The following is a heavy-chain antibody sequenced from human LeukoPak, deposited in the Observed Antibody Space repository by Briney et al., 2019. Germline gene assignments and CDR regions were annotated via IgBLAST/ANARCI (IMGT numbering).Heavy chain of an antibody. J-gene: IGHJ5*02. CDR1: GFTFSSYS. V-gene: IGHV3-48*01. D-gene: IGHD3-3*01. Sequence: GGSLRLSCAASGFTFSSYSMNWVRQAPGKGLEWVSCISSSSSTIYYADSVKGRFTISRDNAKNSLYLQMNSLRAEDTAVYYCARESFLEWLLSANWFDPWGQGTLVTVSS. CDR2: ISSSSSTI. CDR3: ARESFLEWLLSANWFDP.